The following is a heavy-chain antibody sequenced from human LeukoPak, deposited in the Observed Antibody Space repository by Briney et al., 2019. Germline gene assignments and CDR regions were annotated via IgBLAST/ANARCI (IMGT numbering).Heavy chain of an antibody. Sequence: ASVKASCKASGYTFTSYGISWVRQAPGQGLEWMGWISAYNGNTNYAQKLQGRVTMTTDTSTSTAYMELRSLRSDDTAVYYCARGPTTKPYYYYGMDVWGQGTTVTVSS. V-gene: IGHV1-18*01. CDR2: ISAYNGNT. D-gene: IGHD1-14*01. J-gene: IGHJ6*02. CDR1: GYTFTSYG. CDR3: ARGPTTKPYYYYGMDV.